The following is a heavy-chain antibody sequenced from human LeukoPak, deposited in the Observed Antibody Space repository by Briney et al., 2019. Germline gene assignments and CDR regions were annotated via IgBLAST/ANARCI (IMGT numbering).Heavy chain of an antibody. CDR1: GYTFTSYA. D-gene: IGHD3-9*01. J-gene: IGHJ4*02. Sequence: ASVKVSCKASGYTFTSYAMNWVRQAPGQGLEWMEWINTNTGNPTYAQGFTGRFVFSLDTSVSTAYLQISSLKAEDTAVYYCARVGYFDWLLSPYFDYWGQGTLVTVSS. V-gene: IGHV7-4-1*02. CDR2: INTNTGNP. CDR3: ARVGYFDWLLSPYFDY.